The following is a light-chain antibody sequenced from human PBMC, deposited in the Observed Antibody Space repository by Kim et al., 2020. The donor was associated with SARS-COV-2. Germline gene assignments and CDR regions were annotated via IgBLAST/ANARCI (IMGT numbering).Light chain of an antibody. CDR2: VAS. Sequence: ASVGDRVTITCRASQNINSWLAWYQQKPGRAPKLLIYVASTLQSGVPSRFSGSGYGTDFALTISSLQPEDFATYYCQQINSFPITFGQGTRLEIK. CDR3: QQINSFPIT. V-gene: IGKV1-12*01. CDR1: QNINSW. J-gene: IGKJ5*01.